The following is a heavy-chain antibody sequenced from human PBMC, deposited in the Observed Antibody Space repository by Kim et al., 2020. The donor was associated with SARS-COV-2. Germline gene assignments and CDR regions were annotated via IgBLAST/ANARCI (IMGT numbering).Heavy chain of an antibody. Sequence: SETLSLTCTVSGGSISSYYWSWIRQPPGKGLEWIGYIYYSGSTNYNPSLKSRVTISVDTSKNQFSLKLSSVTAADTAVYYCARDLAYDSSGWGIWGQGTMVTVSS. CDR1: GGSISSYY. V-gene: IGHV4-59*01. CDR2: IYYSGST. CDR3: ARDLAYDSSGWGI. J-gene: IGHJ3*02. D-gene: IGHD3-22*01.